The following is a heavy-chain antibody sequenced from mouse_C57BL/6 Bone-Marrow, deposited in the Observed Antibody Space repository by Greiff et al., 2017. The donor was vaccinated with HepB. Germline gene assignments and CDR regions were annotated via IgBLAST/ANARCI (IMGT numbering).Heavy chain of an antibody. CDR1: GFSFNTYA. V-gene: IGHV10-1*01. J-gene: IGHJ2*01. CDR3: VRQGYDVRGFDY. Sequence: EVKLVESGGGLVQPKGSLKLSCAASGFSFNTYAMNWVRQAPGKGLEWVARIRSKSNNYATYYADSVKDRFTISRDDSESMLYLQMNNLKTEDTAMYYCVRQGYDVRGFDYWGQGTTLTVSS. CDR2: IRSKSNNYAT. D-gene: IGHD2-2*01.